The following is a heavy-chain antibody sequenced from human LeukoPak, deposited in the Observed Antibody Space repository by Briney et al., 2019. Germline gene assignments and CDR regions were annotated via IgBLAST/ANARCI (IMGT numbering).Heavy chain of an antibody. J-gene: IGHJ6*03. CDR2: IIPIFGTA. CDR3: ARAVAGTTWFNYYYMDV. D-gene: IGHD6-19*01. CDR1: GGTFSSYA. V-gene: IGHV1-69*13. Sequence: SVKVSCKASGGTFSSYAISWVRQAPGQGLEWMGGIIPIFGTANYAQKFQGGVTITADESTSTAYMELSSLRSEDTAVYYCARAVAGTTWFNYYYMDVWGKGTTVTVSS.